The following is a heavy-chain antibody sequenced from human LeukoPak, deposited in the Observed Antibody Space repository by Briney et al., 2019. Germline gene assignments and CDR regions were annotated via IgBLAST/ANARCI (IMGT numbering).Heavy chain of an antibody. J-gene: IGHJ4*02. D-gene: IGHD5-12*01. CDR2: ISGSGDST. V-gene: IGHV3-23*01. Sequence: VSIISGSGDSTYYADSVKGRFTISRDNSKNTLYLQMNSLRADDTAVYYCAKESGYDVDFDYWGQGTXX. CDR3: AKESGYDVDFDY.